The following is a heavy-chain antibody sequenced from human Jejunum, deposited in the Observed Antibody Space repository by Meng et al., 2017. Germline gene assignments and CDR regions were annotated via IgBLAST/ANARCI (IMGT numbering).Heavy chain of an antibody. V-gene: IGHV1-8*01. D-gene: IGHD7-27*01. J-gene: IGHJ4*02. CDR2: MNPKSGDT. CDR3: ARGVDAGVDY. Sequence: VQLVQSGAEVKMPGASVKVSCKTAGYTFNSRHINWVRQATGQGLEWMGWMNPKSGDTGLAQKFQGRLTLTRDTSMNTAYMELSSLTSEDTAVYYCARGVDAGVDYWGQGTLVTVSS. CDR1: GYTFNSRH.